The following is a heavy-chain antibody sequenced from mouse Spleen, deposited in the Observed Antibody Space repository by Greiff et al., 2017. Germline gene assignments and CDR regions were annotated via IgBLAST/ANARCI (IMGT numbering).Heavy chain of an antibody. CDR3: ARSGQLGLRWAMDY. J-gene: IGHJ4*01. CDR2: IYPRSGNT. Sequence: VHLVESGAELARPGASVKLSCKASGYTFTSYGISWVKQRTGQGLEWIGEIYPRSGNTYYNEKFKGKATLTADKSSSTAYMELRSLTSEDSAVYFCARSGQLGLRWAMDYWGQGTSVTVSS. CDR1: GYTFTSYG. D-gene: IGHD3-2*01. V-gene: IGHV1-81*01.